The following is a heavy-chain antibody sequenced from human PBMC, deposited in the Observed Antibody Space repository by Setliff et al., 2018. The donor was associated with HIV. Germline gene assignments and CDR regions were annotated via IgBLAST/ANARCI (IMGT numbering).Heavy chain of an antibody. CDR3: ARGQGSSWYNY. Sequence: ASVKVSCKASGYTFTSYDINWVRQATGEGLEWMGRMNPNSGNTGYAQKFQGRVTMTRNASISTAYMELSSLRSEDTAVYYCARGQGSSWYNYWGQGALVTVSS. CDR1: GYTFTSYD. J-gene: IGHJ4*02. D-gene: IGHD6-13*01. CDR2: MNPNSGNT. V-gene: IGHV1-8*01.